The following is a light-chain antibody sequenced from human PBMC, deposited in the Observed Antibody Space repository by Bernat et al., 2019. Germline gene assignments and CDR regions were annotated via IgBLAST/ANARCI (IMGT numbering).Light chain of an antibody. J-gene: IGLJ1*01. V-gene: IGLV2-14*03. Sequence: QSALTQPASVSGSPGQSITISCTGTSSDVGGYNYVSWYPQHPGKAPKLMSYDVSNRPSGVSNRFSGSKSRNTASLTISGLQAEDEADYYCSSYTSSSTLYVFGTGTQVTVL. CDR1: SSDVGGYNY. CDR3: SSYTSSSTLYV. CDR2: DVS.